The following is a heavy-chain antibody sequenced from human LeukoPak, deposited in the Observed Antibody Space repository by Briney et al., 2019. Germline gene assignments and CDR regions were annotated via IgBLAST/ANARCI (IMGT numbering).Heavy chain of an antibody. V-gene: IGHV3-11*01. D-gene: IGHD6-13*01. CDR2: ISSSGSTI. J-gene: IGHJ3*02. CDR3: ARDVAAADAFDI. Sequence: GGSLRLSCAASGFTFSDYYMSWIRQAPGKGLEWVSYISSSGSTIYYADSVKGRFTISRDNAKNSLYLQMNGLRAEDTAVYYCARDVAAADAFDIWGQGTMVTVSS. CDR1: GFTFSDYY.